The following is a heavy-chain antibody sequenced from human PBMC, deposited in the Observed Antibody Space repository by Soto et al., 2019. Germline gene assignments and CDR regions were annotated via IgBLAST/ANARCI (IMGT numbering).Heavy chain of an antibody. V-gene: IGHV3-15*01. CDR3: TTRGSIAARPYYYGMDV. D-gene: IGHD6-6*01. CDR2: IKSKTDGGTT. Sequence: EVQLVESGGGLVKPGGSLRLSCAASGFTFSNAWMSWVRQAPGKGLEWVGRIKSKTDGGTTDYAAPVKGRFTISRDDSQNTLYLQMNSLKTEDTAVYYCTTRGSIAARPYYYGMDVWGQGTTVTVSS. J-gene: IGHJ6*02. CDR1: GFTFSNAW.